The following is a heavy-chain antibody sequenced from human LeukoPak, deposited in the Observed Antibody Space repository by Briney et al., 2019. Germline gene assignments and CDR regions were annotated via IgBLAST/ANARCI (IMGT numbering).Heavy chain of an antibody. D-gene: IGHD3-3*01. CDR2: INPSGCST. J-gene: IGHJ5*02. Sequence: GASVKVSCKASGYTFTSYYMHWVRQAPGQGLEWMGIINPSGCSTSYAQKFQGRVTMTRDTSTSTVYMELSSLRSEDTAVYYCARDASPDYDFWSGYYPTRGGFDPWGQGTLVTVSS. CDR1: GYTFTSYY. CDR3: ARDASPDYDFWSGYYPTRGGFDP. V-gene: IGHV1-46*01.